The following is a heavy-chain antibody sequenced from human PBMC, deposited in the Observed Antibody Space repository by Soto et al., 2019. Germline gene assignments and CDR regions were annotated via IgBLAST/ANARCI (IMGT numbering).Heavy chain of an antibody. CDR2: IVPLPGTT. D-gene: IGHD6-19*01. Sequence: QVQLVQSGAAVRKPGSSVKVSCKASGGTFTKYAITWVRQAPRQGLEWMGGIVPLPGTTNYAQKFRGRVTISADESTSTAYLELSSLRSEDTAVYYCARGVGALGGSSGWPDYAFDVWGQGTMVIVSS. V-gene: IGHV1-69*01. CDR3: ARGVGALGGSSGWPDYAFDV. CDR1: GGTFTKYA. J-gene: IGHJ3*01.